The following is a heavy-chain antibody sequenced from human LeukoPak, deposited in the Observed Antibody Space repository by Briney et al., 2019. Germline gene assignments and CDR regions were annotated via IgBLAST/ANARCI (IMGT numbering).Heavy chain of an antibody. CDR3: ARVSVLEWLLLYFDY. J-gene: IGHJ4*02. CDR1: GGSFSGDY. Sequence: SETLSLTCAVYGGSFSGDYWSWIRQPPGKGLEWIGQINHSGSTNYNPSLKSRVTISVDTSKNQFSLKLSSVTAADTAVYYCARVSVLEWLLLYFDYWGQGTLVTVSS. D-gene: IGHD3-3*01. V-gene: IGHV4-34*01. CDR2: INHSGST.